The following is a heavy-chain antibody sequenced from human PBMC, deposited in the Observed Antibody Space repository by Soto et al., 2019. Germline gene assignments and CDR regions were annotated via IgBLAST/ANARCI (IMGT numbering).Heavy chain of an antibody. D-gene: IGHD1-1*01. CDR2: INAGNGNT. J-gene: IGHJ3*02. CDR1: GYTFTIYA. Sequence: SLNLSCKASGYTFTIYAMHCVRQEPGQRLEWMGWINAGNGNTKYSQKFQGRVTITRDTSASTAYMELSSLRSEDTAVYYCARVLIWEMGTTTRVLFAFGIWGQGTMVTVSS. V-gene: IGHV1-3*01. CDR3: ARVLIWEMGTTTRVLFAFGI.